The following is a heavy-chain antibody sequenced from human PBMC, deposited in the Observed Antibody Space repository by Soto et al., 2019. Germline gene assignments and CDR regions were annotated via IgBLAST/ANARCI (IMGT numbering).Heavy chain of an antibody. CDR3: ARPTYCSSTHCSPFDY. Sequence: PGESLKISCKGSGYIFTTYWIGWVRQMPGKGLEWMGIIYPADSDTRYSPSFQGQVTISADKSISTAYLQWSSLEASDTAMYYCARPTYCSSTHCSPFDYWGQGTLVTVSS. CDR1: GYIFTTYW. J-gene: IGHJ4*02. V-gene: IGHV5-51*01. CDR2: IYPADSDT. D-gene: IGHD2-2*01.